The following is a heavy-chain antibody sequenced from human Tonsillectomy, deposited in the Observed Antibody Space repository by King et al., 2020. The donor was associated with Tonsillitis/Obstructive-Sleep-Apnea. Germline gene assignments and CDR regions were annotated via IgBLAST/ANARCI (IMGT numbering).Heavy chain of an antibody. D-gene: IGHD3/OR15-3a*01. CDR3: ARRYGFWSVAYNWFDP. V-gene: IGHV5-51*01. CDR2: IYPGDSDT. J-gene: IGHJ5*02. CDR1: GYSFTSYW. Sequence: QLVQSGAEVKKPGESLKLSCKGSGYSFTSYWIGWVRQMPGKGLEWMGIIYPGDSDTRYSPSFQGQVTISADKSISTAYLQWSSLKASDTAMYYCARRYGFWSVAYNWFDPWGQGTLVTVSS.